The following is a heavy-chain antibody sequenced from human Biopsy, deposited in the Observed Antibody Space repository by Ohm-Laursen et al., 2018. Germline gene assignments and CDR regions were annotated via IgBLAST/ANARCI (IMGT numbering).Heavy chain of an antibody. CDR3: ARADMVTTVVDY. J-gene: IGHJ4*02. CDR2: IHHTGST. D-gene: IGHD5-12*01. V-gene: IGHV4-31*03. Sequence: TLSLTCTVSGASIGSNDYYWSWIRQFPGKGLDWLAYIHHTGSTYYNPSLKSRLSIAIDTSKNQFSVSLRSVTAADTAVYYCARADMVTTVVDYWGQGTLVTVSS. CDR1: GASIGSNDYY.